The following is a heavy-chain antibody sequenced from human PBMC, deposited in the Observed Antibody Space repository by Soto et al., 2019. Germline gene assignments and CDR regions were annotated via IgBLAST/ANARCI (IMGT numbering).Heavy chain of an antibody. CDR1: GFIFSNYG. D-gene: IGHD6-6*01. J-gene: IGHJ4*02. CDR3: ARGGAARPDY. CDR2: ISGSSTTT. V-gene: IGHV3-48*02. Sequence: EVQLVQSGGGLVQPGGSLRLSCAASGFIFSNYGINWVRQAPGKGLEWVSYISGSSTTTTYADSVKGRFTISRDNAWNSVYLQMYSLRDEDTAVYYCARGGAARPDYWGQGTLVTVSS.